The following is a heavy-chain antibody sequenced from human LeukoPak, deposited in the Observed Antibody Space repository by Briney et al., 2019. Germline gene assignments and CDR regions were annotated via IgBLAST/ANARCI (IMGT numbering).Heavy chain of an antibody. Sequence: SETLSLTCAVYGGSFSGYYWSWIRQPPGKGLEWIGEINHSGSTNYNPSLKSRVTTSVDTSKNQFSLKLSSVTAADTAVYYCATLVPAAPGGYYYYGMDVWGQGTTVTVSS. V-gene: IGHV4-34*01. CDR1: GGSFSGYY. CDR3: ATLVPAAPGGYYYYGMDV. J-gene: IGHJ6*02. D-gene: IGHD2-2*01. CDR2: INHSGST.